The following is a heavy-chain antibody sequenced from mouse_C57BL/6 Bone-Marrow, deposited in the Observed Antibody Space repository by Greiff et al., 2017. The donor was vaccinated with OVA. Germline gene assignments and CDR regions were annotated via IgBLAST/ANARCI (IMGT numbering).Heavy chain of an antibody. D-gene: IGHD2-4*01. Sequence: QVTLKESGPGILQSSQTLSLTCSFSGFSLSTSGMGVSWIRQPAGKGVEWLAHIYWDDDKRYNPSLKGRLTVSKNTSRYQVFLKIHSVDTADTATNDGVRKYDCDRFYAMDYWGQGTSVTVSS. V-gene: IGHV8-12*01. J-gene: IGHJ4*01. CDR3: VRKYDCDRFYAMDY. CDR2: IYWDDDK. CDR1: GFSLSTSGMG.